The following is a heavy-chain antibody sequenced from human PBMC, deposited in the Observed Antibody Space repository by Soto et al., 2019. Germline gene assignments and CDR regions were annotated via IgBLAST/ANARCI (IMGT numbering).Heavy chain of an antibody. CDR2: IYSAGST. CDR3: ASRNYYCSSGYDDAFDI. CDR1: GFTVSSNY. D-gene: IGHD3-22*01. Sequence: EVQLVESGGGLVQPGGSLRLSCAASGFTVSSNYMSWVRQAPGKGLEWVSVIYSAGSTYYADSVKGRFTIARDNSKNTLYIQMNSLRAEDTAVYYCASRNYYCSSGYDDAFDIWGQGTMVTVSS. J-gene: IGHJ3*02. V-gene: IGHV3-66*01.